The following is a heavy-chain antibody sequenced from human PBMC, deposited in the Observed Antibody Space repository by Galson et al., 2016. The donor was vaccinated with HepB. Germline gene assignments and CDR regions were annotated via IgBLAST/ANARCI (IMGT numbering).Heavy chain of an antibody. CDR3: VRDGATWHFDF. CDR2: TNAGGGKL. D-gene: IGHD1-26*01. Sequence: SLRLSCAASGFSFSSYEMNRVRQAPGKGLEWVAYTNAGGGKLYYPDSVRGRFTISRDNAKESLYLRMNSLTAEDTGLYYCVRDGATWHFDFWGRGTLVTVSS. V-gene: IGHV3-48*03. J-gene: IGHJ2*01. CDR1: GFSFSSYE.